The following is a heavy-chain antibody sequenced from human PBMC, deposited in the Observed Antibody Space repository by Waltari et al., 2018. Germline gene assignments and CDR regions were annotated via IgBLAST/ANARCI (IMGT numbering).Heavy chain of an antibody. V-gene: IGHV3-74*01. CDR2: INSDGSST. CDR1: GFPFGIYW. CDR3: ARDEDWYFDL. J-gene: IGHJ2*01. Sequence: EVQLVESGGGLVQPGGSLRLSCAASGFPFGIYWLHWVRQAPGKGLVWVSRINSDGSSTSYADSVKGRFTISRDNAKNTLYLQMNSLRAEDTAVYYCARDEDWYFDLWGRGTLVTVSS.